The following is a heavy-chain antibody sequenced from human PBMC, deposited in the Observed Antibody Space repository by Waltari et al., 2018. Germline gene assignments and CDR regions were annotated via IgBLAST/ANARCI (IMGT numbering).Heavy chain of an antibody. V-gene: IGHV4-38-2*01. J-gene: IGHJ5*02. Sequence: QVQLQESGPGLVKPSETLSLTCDVTGYSISSGYYWGWIWQAPGKGLEWIVSINNGGITFYNPSLKSRLSTSLDTSKNQLSLKLNSVTAADTAIYYCARHSSQWPNRPIWFDPWGQGTLVTVSS. CDR3: ARHSSQWPNRPIWFDP. D-gene: IGHD6-19*01. CDR1: GYSISSGYY. CDR2: INNGGIT.